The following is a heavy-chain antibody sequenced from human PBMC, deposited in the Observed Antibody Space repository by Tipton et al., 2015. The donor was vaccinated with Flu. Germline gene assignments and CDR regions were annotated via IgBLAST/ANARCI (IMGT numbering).Heavy chain of an antibody. J-gene: IGHJ5*02. Sequence: SLRLSCEASGFTFESYWMSWVRQTPGKGLEWVANVKQDGVEKHYVDSVKGRFTISRDNARNSLYLQMNSLRAEDTAVYFCARDGPPYSPTSGWFDPWGQGTLVTVSS. CDR2: VKQDGVEK. CDR1: GFTFESYW. D-gene: IGHD1-26*01. V-gene: IGHV3-7*01. CDR3: ARDGPPYSPTSGWFDP.